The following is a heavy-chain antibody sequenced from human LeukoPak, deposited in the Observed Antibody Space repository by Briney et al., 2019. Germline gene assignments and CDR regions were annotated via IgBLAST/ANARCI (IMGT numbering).Heavy chain of an antibody. CDR2: IFYSGRT. V-gene: IGHV4-59*01. D-gene: IGHD6-13*01. CDR1: GGSINDYF. Sequence: PSETLSLTCTVSGGSINDYFWSWIRQPPRKGLEWIGYIFYSGRTHYNPSLKSRVTISLDTSKNQISLKLNSVTAADTAVYYCARLRFGSSWYDYWGQGTLVTVSS. J-gene: IGHJ4*02. CDR3: ARLRFGSSWYDY.